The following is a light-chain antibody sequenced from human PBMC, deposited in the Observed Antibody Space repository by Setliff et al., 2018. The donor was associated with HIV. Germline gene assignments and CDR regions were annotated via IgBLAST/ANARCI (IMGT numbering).Light chain of an antibody. CDR1: STDVGGYDY. J-gene: IGLJ2*01. Sequence: QSVLTQPASVSGSPGQSITISCTGTSTDVGGYDYVSWYQHQTGKAPRLIIYDVNNRPAGVSKRISGSKSGKTASLTISGLQAEDEGVYYCSSYTSSSSSFGGGTK. CDR2: DVN. CDR3: SSYTSSSSS. V-gene: IGLV2-14*01.